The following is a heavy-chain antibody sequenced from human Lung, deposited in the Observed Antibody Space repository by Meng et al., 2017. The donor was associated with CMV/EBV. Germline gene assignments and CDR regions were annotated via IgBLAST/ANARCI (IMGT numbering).Heavy chain of an antibody. CDR1: GYSISSPYC. Sequence: GSLRLXCTVSGYSISSPYCWGWIRQPPGMGLEWIGSNYYSGNTYYNPSLKSRVTISVDTSKNQFSLKLSSVTAADTAVYYCARDRRGSYVTGWGYWGQGXLVTVSS. D-gene: IGHD3-16*01. CDR2: NYYSGNT. CDR3: ARDRRGSYVTGWGY. V-gene: IGHV4-38-2*02. J-gene: IGHJ4*02.